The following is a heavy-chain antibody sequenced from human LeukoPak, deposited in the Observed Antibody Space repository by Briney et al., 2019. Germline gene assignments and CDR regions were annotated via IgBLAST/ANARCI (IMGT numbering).Heavy chain of an antibody. D-gene: IGHD3-22*01. J-gene: IGHJ6*03. Sequence: GGSLRLSCAASGFTFSDYYMSWIRQAPGKGLEWVSYISSSGSTIYYADSVKGRFTISRDNAKNSLYLQMNSLRAEDTAVYYCARLYYYDSSGYYYYYYMDVWGKGTTVTVSS. CDR1: GFTFSDYY. V-gene: IGHV3-11*04. CDR2: ISSSGSTI. CDR3: ARLYYYDSSGYYYYYYMDV.